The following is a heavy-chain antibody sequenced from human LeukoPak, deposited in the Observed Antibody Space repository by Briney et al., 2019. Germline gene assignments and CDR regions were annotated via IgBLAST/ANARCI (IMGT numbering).Heavy chain of an antibody. CDR1: GGSISSGGYS. D-gene: IGHD4-17*01. J-gene: IGHJ4*02. CDR3: ARVRLYGDYGGYFDY. Sequence: SQTLSLTCAVSGGSISSGGYSWSWIRQPPGKGLEWIGYIYHSGSTYYNPSLKSRVTISVDRSKNQFSLKLSSVTAADTAVYYCARVRLYGDYGGYFDYWGQGTLVTVSS. V-gene: IGHV4-30-2*01. CDR2: IYHSGST.